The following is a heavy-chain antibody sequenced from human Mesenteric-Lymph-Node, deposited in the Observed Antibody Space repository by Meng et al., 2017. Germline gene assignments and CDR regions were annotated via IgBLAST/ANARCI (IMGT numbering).Heavy chain of an antibody. J-gene: IGHJ4*02. CDR1: GITFKGAW. Sequence: VQLVESGGGFVNPGGSLRLSCAVSGITFKGAWMSWVRQAPGKGMEGVGRIKSNGDGGKTDYAATVKGRFTISRDDSKNTLFLQMDSLKTEDTAVYYCTPDPWGYWGQGTLVTVSS. D-gene: IGHD3-16*01. CDR3: TPDPWGY. CDR2: IKSNGDGGKT. V-gene: IGHV3-15*01.